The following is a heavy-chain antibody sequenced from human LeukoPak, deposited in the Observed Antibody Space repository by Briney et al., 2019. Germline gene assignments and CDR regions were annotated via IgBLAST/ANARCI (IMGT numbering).Heavy chain of an antibody. V-gene: IGHV4-59*13. CDR1: GGSISSYY. CDR2: IYYSGST. CDR3: VRVYSGWHGVPNYYFDY. Sequence: PSETLSLTCTVSGGSISSYYWSWIRQPPGKGLEWIGYIYYSGSTNYNPSLKSRVTISVDTSKNQFSLKLSSVTAADTAVYYCVRVYSGWHGVPNYYFDYWGQGTLVTVSS. J-gene: IGHJ4*02. D-gene: IGHD6-19*01.